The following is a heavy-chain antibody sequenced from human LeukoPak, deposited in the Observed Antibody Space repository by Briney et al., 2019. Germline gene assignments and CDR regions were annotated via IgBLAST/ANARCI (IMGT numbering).Heavy chain of an antibody. J-gene: IGHJ4*02. CDR3: ARLPAGYSSSAY. Sequence: DPSETLSLTCTVSGGSISSYYWSWIRQPPGKGLEWIGYIYCSGSTNYNPSLKSRVTISVDTSKNQFSLKLSSVTAADTAVYYCARLPAGYSSSAYWGRGTLVTVSS. CDR1: GGSISSYY. V-gene: IGHV4-59*01. CDR2: IYCSGST. D-gene: IGHD6-13*01.